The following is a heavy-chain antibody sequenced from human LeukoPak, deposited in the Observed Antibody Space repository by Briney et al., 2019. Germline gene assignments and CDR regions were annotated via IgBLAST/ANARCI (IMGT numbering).Heavy chain of an antibody. J-gene: IGHJ6*02. D-gene: IGHD4-11*01. CDR3: ASQSRGYSNYDHGMDV. V-gene: IGHV1-18*01. Sequence: PTASVKVSCKASGGTFSSYVISWVRQAPGQGLEWMGWISAYNGNTNYAQKLQGRVTMTTDTSTSTAYMELRSLRSDDTAVYYCASQSRGYSNYDHGMDVWGQGTTVTVSS. CDR2: ISAYNGNT. CDR1: GGTFSSYV.